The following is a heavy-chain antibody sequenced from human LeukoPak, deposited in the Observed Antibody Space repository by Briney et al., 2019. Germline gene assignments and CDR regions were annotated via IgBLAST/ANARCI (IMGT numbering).Heavy chain of an antibody. CDR2: INHSGST. CDR3: ARDRRLGYCSGGSCGPKNWFDP. Sequence: SETLSLTCAVYGGSFSGYYWSWIRHPPGKGLEWMGEINHSGSTNYNPSLKSRVTISVDTSKNQFSLKLSSVTAADTAVYYCARDRRLGYCSGGSCGPKNWFDPWGQGTLVTVSP. V-gene: IGHV4-34*01. D-gene: IGHD2-15*01. J-gene: IGHJ5*02. CDR1: GGSFSGYY.